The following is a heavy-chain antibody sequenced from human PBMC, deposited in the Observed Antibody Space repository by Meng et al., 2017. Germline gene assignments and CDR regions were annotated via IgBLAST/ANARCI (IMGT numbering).Heavy chain of an antibody. CDR2: ISHNGRNK. J-gene: IGHJ4*02. D-gene: IGHD6-19*01. V-gene: IGHV3-33*01. Sequence: QVQVVECGGGVGQPGRSLRLSCAAIGSSFSSYGMDWVRKAPGKGLEWVGVISHNGRNKYYADSMKGRFTISRDNSKNSLYLQMNSLRAEETAVYYCARGGYSSGWPYFDYWGQGTLVTVSS. CDR3: ARGGYSSGWPYFDY. CDR1: GSSFSSYG.